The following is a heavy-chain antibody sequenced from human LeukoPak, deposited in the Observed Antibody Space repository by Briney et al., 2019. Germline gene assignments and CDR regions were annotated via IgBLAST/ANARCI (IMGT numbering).Heavy chain of an antibody. Sequence: SETLSLTCAVSGGSISSGGYSWSWIRQPPGKGLEWIGYIYHSGSTYYNPSLKSRVTISVDRSKSQFSLKLSSVTAADTAVYYCARGLRGGAFDIWGQGTMVTVSS. V-gene: IGHV4-30-2*01. D-gene: IGHD3-10*01. J-gene: IGHJ3*02. CDR2: IYHSGST. CDR3: ARGLRGGAFDI. CDR1: GGSISSGGYS.